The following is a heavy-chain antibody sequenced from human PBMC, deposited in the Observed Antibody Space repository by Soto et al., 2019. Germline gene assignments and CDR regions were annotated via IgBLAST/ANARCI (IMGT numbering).Heavy chain of an antibody. CDR1: GFTFSSYS. V-gene: IGHV3-48*01. CDR3: ARDPPYFSSTSCYAVDY. J-gene: IGHJ4*02. CDR2: ISSSSSTI. D-gene: IGHD2-2*01. Sequence: EVQLVESGGGLVQPGGSLRLSCAASGFTFSSYSMNWVRQAPGQGLEWVSYISSSSSTIYYADSLKGRFTISRDNAKNSLYLQMNSLRAEDTAVYYCARDPPYFSSTSCYAVDYWGQGALVTVSS.